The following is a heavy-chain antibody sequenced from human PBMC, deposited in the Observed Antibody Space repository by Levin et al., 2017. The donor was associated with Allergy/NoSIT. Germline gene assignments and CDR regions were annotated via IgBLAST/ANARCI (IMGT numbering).Heavy chain of an antibody. CDR2: VSWDGGSA. CDR3: AKDKLSHAPSGIDY. CDR1: GFTFDDYA. V-gene: IGHV3-43D*03. D-gene: IGHD3-10*01. J-gene: IGHJ4*02. Sequence: GASVKVSCAASGFTFDDYAMHWVRQAPGKGLEWVSLVSWDGGSAYYADSVKGRFTISRDNNKNSLYLQMHTLRTDDTALYYCAKDKLSHAPSGIDYWGQGILVTVSS.